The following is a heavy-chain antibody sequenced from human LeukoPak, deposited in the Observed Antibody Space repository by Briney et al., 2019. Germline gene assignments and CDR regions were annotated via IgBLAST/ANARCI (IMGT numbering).Heavy chain of an antibody. V-gene: IGHV4-34*01. CDR2: INHSGST. CDR3: ARGTNDYGDYVGVVIDY. Sequence: SETLSLTCAVYGGSFSGYYWSWIRQPPGKGLEWIGEINHSGSTYYNPSLKSRVTISVDTSKNQFSLKLSSVTAADTAVYYCARGTNDYGDYVGVVIDYWGQGTLVTVSS. D-gene: IGHD4-17*01. CDR1: GGSFSGYY. J-gene: IGHJ4*02.